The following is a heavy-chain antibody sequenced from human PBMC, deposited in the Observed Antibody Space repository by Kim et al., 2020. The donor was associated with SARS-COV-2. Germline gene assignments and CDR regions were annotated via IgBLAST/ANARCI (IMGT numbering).Heavy chain of an antibody. CDR3: ANDSNSGTLDH. Sequence: GGSLRLSCAASGFTFNGYTMHWVRQAPGKGLEWVSLIIWDGDGTYYADSVKGRFTISRDNSKSSLYLEMNSLRTEDTAFYYCANDSNSGTLDHWGQGTL. V-gene: IGHV3-43*01. CDR1: GFTFNGYT. J-gene: IGHJ4*02. CDR2: IIWDGDGT. D-gene: IGHD1-1*01.